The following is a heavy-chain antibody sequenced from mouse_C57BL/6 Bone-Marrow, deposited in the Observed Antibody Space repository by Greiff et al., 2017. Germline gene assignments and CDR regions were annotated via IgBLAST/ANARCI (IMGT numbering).Heavy chain of an antibody. Sequence: QVHVKQSGAELVKPGASVKVSCKASGYTFTSYWMHWVKQRPGPGLEWIGRIHPSDSDPNYTQQFKGKVTLTVAQSSSTAYMQLSSLTSEDSAVYYCAIPSSGTGAMGYWGQGTSVTVSS. CDR2: IHPSDSDP. CDR3: AIPSSGTGAMGY. V-gene: IGHV1-74*01. J-gene: IGHJ4*01. CDR1: GYTFTSYW. D-gene: IGHD3-1*01.